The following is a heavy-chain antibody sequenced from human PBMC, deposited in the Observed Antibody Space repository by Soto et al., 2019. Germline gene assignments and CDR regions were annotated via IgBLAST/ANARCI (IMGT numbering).Heavy chain of an antibody. CDR3: AGNPSSSSWFY. V-gene: IGHV1-69*02. CDR2: IIPTLGIA. CDR1: GGPFRGIT. J-gene: IGHJ4*02. D-gene: IGHD6-13*01. Sequence: QVQLVQSGAEVKKPGSSVKVSCKPPGGPFRGITISWGRQPPGQGLEWRGRIIPTLGIANNAQKFQGRVTITADKSTSTAYMELSSLRSEDTAVYYCAGNPSSSSWFYWGQGTLVTVSS.